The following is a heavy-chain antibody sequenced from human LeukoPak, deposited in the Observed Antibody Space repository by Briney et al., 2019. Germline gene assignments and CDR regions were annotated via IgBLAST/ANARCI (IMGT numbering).Heavy chain of an antibody. CDR2: INSDGSST. Sequence: GGSLRLSCAASGFTFSSYWMHWVRQAPGKGLVWVSRINSDGSSTSYADSVKGRFTISRDNAKNSLYLQMNSLRAEDTAVYYCASGGVGAKQSNWFDPWGQGTLVTVSS. V-gene: IGHV3-74*01. CDR1: GFTFSSYW. D-gene: IGHD1-26*01. J-gene: IGHJ5*02. CDR3: ASGGVGAKQSNWFDP.